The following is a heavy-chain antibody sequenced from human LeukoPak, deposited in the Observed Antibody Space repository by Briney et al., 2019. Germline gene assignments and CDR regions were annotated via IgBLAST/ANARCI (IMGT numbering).Heavy chain of an antibody. CDR3: ARGPVRDYSNY. Sequence: PSETLSLTCTVSGVSISSGGYYWSWIRQHPGKGLEWIGYIYYSGSTYYNPPLKSRLTISLDTSNNQFSLKLSSVTAADTAVYYCARGPVRDYSNYWGQGTLVTVSS. CDR1: GVSISSGGYY. J-gene: IGHJ4*02. D-gene: IGHD4-11*01. CDR2: IYYSGST. V-gene: IGHV4-31*03.